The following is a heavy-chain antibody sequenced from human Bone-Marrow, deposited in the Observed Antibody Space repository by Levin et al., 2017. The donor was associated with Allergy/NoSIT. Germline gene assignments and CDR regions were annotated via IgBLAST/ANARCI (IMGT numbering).Heavy chain of an antibody. J-gene: IGHJ4*02. V-gene: IGHV4-59*01. CDR1: GGSISSYY. Sequence: PSETLSLTCTVSGGSISSYYWSWIRQPPGKGLEWIGYIYYSGSTNYNPSLKSRVTISVDTSKNQFSLKLSSVTAADTAVYYCARAGYDFWSGYVQNFDYWGQGTLVTVSS. CDR2: IYYSGST. D-gene: IGHD3-3*01. CDR3: ARAGYDFWSGYVQNFDY.